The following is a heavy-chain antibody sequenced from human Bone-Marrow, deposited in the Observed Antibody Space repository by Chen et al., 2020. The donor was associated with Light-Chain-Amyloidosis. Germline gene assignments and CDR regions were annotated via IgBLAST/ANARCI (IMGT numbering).Heavy chain of an antibody. CDR3: ARRGPSKWFQTIWPLFDF. CDR2: IYYTWNN. V-gene: IGHV4-39*01. Sequence: QLQLRESGPGLVKPSRTLLLTCSVSGASVSSSSYDWGWIRQPPGKGLEWIGSIYYTWNNYLNPSLKSRVTVSVDTSKNQFSLKLTSVTAADTAVYYCARRGPSKWFQTIWPLFDFWGQGKLVTVSS. D-gene: IGHD3-10*01. CDR1: GASVSSSSYD. J-gene: IGHJ4*02.